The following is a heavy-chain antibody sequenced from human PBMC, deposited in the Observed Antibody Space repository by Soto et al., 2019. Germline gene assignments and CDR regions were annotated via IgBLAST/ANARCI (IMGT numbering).Heavy chain of an antibody. CDR1: GASIRLYY. D-gene: IGHD2-15*01. J-gene: IGHJ4*02. CDR2: IYYSGST. V-gene: IGHV4-59*12. Sequence: ETLSVTCIVSGASIRLYYWSWFPQCPGKGLECIGYIYYSGSTNYNHSLTGRVTMSVHTSKNQFSLKLTSVTSADTAMYFCAKYRRTDAEGYTLDEWGQGAPVTVS. CDR3: AKYRRTDAEGYTLDE.